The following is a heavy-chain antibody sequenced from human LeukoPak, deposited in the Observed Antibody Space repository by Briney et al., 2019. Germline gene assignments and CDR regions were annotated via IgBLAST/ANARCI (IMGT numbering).Heavy chain of an antibody. CDR2: IYYSGST. Sequence: PSETLSLTCTVSGGSVSSGSYYWSWIRQPPGKGLEWIGYIYYSGSTNYNPSLKSRVTISVDTSKNPFSLKLSSVTAADTAVYYCASGDIVVVPAAGKSYYYYYGMDVWGQGTTVTVSS. V-gene: IGHV4-61*01. CDR3: ASGDIVVVPAAGKSYYYYYGMDV. CDR1: GGSVSSGSYY. J-gene: IGHJ6*02. D-gene: IGHD2-2*01.